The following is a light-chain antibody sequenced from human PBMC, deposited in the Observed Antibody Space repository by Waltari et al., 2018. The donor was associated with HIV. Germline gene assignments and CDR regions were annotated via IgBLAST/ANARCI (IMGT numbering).Light chain of an antibody. CDR1: QTISSN. V-gene: IGKV3-15*01. CDR3: QQYHNWPPIT. J-gene: IGKJ5*01. CDR2: GAS. Sequence: EILMTQSPATLSVSPGERVPLSCRASQTISSNLAWYQQKPGQAPRLLIYGASTRATGIPARFSGSGSGTEFTLTISSLKSEDFVVYYCQQYHNWPPITFGQGTRLEIK.